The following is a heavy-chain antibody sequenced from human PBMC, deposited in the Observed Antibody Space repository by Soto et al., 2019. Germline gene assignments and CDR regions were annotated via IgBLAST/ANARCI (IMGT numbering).Heavy chain of an antibody. Sequence: ASVKVSCKASGYTFTSYGISWVRQAPGQGLDWIGWISAYNGNTNYAQKLQGRVTITTDTSTSTAYMELRSLRSDDTAVYYCAREEGYYDSSGYFDYWGQGTLVTVSS. V-gene: IGHV1-18*01. CDR3: AREEGYYDSSGYFDY. CDR2: ISAYNGNT. D-gene: IGHD3-22*01. J-gene: IGHJ4*02. CDR1: GYTFTSYG.